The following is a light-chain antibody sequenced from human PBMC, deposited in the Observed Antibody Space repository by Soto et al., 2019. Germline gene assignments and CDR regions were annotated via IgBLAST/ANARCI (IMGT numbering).Light chain of an antibody. V-gene: IGLV2-11*01. J-gene: IGLJ1*01. Sequence: QSVLTQPASVSGSPGQSITISCTGTSRDIGSSNYMSWYQQHPGEAPKLVIYDVAQRPSGVPDRLSGSRSGKTASLTISGLQPDDEADYYCCSYAGSDTLIFGRGTKVTVL. CDR1: SRDIGSSNY. CDR2: DVA. CDR3: CSYAGSDTLI.